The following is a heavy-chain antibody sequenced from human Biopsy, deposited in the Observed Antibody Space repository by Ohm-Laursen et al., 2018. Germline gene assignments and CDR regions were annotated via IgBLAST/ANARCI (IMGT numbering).Heavy chain of an antibody. CDR2: ISPVSVTA. V-gene: IGHV1-69*06. D-gene: IGHD2-2*01. CDR3: VSSSNCGRTTCYQNYGMDV. J-gene: IGHJ6*01. Sequence: SVKASCKASGGTSSNYAISCGRQAPGQGLEWLGGISPVSVTANYAQKLQGRVTITADKPTSTAYMELSSLRSEDTALYYCVSSSNCGRTTCYQNYGMDVWGQGTTVTVSS. CDR1: GGTSSNYA.